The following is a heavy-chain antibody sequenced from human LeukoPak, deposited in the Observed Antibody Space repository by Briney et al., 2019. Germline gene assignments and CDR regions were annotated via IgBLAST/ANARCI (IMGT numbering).Heavy chain of an antibody. CDR2: ISYDGSNK. D-gene: IGHD5-18*01. Sequence: PGGSLRLSCAASGFTFSSYGMHWVRQAPGKGLEWVAVISYDGSNKYYADSVKGRFTISRDNSKNTLYLQMNSLRAEDTAVYYCAKSGTAMVRGQYYYYYYYVDVWGKGTTVTVSS. CDR3: AKSGTAMVRGQYYYYYYYVDV. V-gene: IGHV3-30*18. CDR1: GFTFSSYG. J-gene: IGHJ6*03.